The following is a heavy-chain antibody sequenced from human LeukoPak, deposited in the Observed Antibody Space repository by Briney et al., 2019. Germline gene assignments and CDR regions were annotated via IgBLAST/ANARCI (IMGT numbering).Heavy chain of an antibody. D-gene: IGHD6-19*01. CDR1: GFPFSSYS. CDR2: ISSSGSYI. Sequence: GGSLRLSCAASGFPFSSYSMNWVRQAPGKGLEWVSSISSSGSYIYYADSLKGRFNISRDNAENSLYLQMNSLRAEDTAVYFCARDRATPGWGNWYFDLWGRGTLVTVSS. V-gene: IGHV3-21*01. J-gene: IGHJ2*01. CDR3: ARDRATPGWGNWYFDL.